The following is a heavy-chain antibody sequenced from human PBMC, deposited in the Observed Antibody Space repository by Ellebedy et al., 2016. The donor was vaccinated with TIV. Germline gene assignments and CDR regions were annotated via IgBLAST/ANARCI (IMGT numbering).Heavy chain of an antibody. CDR3: ALSGYDHGPYGMDV. V-gene: IGHV3-23*01. J-gene: IGHJ6*02. D-gene: IGHD5-12*01. CDR2: ISDIGSTT. Sequence: GGSLRLXXAASGFTFSSFAMSWVRQAPGKGLEWVSSISDIGSTTWHANSVKGRFTISRDNSKNTLYLQMNSLRAEDTALYYCALSGYDHGPYGMDVWGQGATVTVSS. CDR1: GFTFSSFA.